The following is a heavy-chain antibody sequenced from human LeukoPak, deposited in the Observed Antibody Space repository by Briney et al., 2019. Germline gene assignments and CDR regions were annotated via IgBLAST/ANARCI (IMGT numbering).Heavy chain of an antibody. J-gene: IGHJ6*02. CDR2: ISYDGSNK. Sequence: GGFLRLSCAASGFTFSSYSMNWVRQAPGKGLEWVAVISYDGSNKYYADSVKGRSTISRDNSKNTLYLQMNSLRAEDTAVYYCARAGHYYGSGSPDLMDVWGQGTTVTVSS. CDR3: ARAGHYYGSGSPDLMDV. CDR1: GFTFSSYS. D-gene: IGHD3-10*01. V-gene: IGHV3-30*03.